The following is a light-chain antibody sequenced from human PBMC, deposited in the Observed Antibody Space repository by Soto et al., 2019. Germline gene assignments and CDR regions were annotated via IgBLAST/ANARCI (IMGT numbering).Light chain of an antibody. CDR1: QSVLYSSNNKNY. J-gene: IGKJ2*01. Sequence: DIVMTQSPDSLAVSLGERATINCKSSQSVLYSSNNKNYLAWYQQKPGQPPKLLIYWASTRESGVPDRFSGSGSATDFTLTISSLQAEDVAVYYCQQYYSTPPYTFGQGNTLEIK. CDR2: WAS. V-gene: IGKV4-1*01. CDR3: QQYYSTPPYT.